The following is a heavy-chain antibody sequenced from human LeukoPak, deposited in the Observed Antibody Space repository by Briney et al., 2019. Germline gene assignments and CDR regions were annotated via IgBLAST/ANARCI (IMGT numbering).Heavy chain of an antibody. CDR2: IYYSGST. CDR3: AREGYCSSTSCYTNWFDP. D-gene: IGHD2-2*02. Sequence: PSETLSLTCTVSGGSISSYYWSWIRQPPGKGLEWIGYIYYSGSTNYNPSLKSRVTISVDTSKNQFSLKLSSVTAADTAVYYCAREGYCSSTSCYTNWFDPWGQGTPVTVSS. CDR1: GGSISSYY. J-gene: IGHJ5*02. V-gene: IGHV4-59*01.